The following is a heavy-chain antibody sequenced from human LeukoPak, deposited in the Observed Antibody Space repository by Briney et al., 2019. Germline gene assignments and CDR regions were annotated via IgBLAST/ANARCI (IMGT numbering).Heavy chain of an antibody. CDR1: GGSFSGYY. V-gene: IGHV4-34*01. D-gene: IGHD1-7*01. CDR3: ARRARYNWNYNYFDY. J-gene: IGHJ4*02. Sequence: SETLSLTCAVYGGSFSGYYWSWIRRPPGKGLEWIGDINHSGSTNYNPSLKSRVTISVDTSKNQFSLKLSSVTAADTAVYYCARRARYNWNYNYFDYWGQGTLVVVSS. CDR2: INHSGST.